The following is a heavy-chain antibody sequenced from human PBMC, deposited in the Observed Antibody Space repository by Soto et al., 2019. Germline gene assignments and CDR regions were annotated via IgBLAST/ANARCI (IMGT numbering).Heavy chain of an antibody. CDR2: IGGGGIPI. CDR1: GFSFSSFG. V-gene: IGHV3-48*02. D-gene: IGHD6-13*01. CDR3: ARDRSGTLAATGDY. Sequence: GGSLRLSCAASGFSFSSFGMNWVRQAPGKGLEWISYIGGGGIPIQYADSVKGRFTISRDNAKNSLYLQMNSLRDEDTAVYYCARDRSGTLAATGDYWGQGTQVTVSS. J-gene: IGHJ4*02.